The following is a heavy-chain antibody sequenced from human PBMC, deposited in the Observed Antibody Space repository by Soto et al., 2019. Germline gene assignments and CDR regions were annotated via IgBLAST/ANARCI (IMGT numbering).Heavy chain of an antibody. CDR3: ARRGPGTYFDY. D-gene: IGHD6-13*01. J-gene: IGHJ4*02. CDR2: ISGSDDDT. Sequence: GGSLRLSCAASGFTFTSYAMSWVRQFPGKGLEWVSGISGSDDDTYYADSVKGRFTISRDNSKNTLYLQMNSLRAEDTAVYYCARRGPGTYFDYWGQGTLVTVSS. V-gene: IGHV3-23*01. CDR1: GFTFTSYA.